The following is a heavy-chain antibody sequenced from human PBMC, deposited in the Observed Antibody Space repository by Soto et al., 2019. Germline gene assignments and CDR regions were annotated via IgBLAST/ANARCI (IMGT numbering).Heavy chain of an antibody. CDR3: AAGGGLPRYY. D-gene: IGHD5-12*01. CDR1: GGSISSGGYS. CDR2: IYHSGST. Sequence: QLQLQESGSGLVKPSQTLSLTCAVSGGSISSGGYSWSWIRQPPGKGLEWIGYIYHSGSTYYNPSLQSRVTISVDRSKTQFSLKLSSVTAAYTAVYYCAAGGGLPRYYWGQGTLVTVSS. V-gene: IGHV4-30-2*01. J-gene: IGHJ4*02.